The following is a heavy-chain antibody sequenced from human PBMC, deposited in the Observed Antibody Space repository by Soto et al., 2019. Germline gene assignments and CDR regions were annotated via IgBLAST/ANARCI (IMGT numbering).Heavy chain of an antibody. Sequence: GGSLRLSCAASGFTFDDYAMHWVRQAPGKGLEWVSLISWDGGSTYYADSVKGRFTISRDNSKNSLYLQMNSLRAEDTALYYCAKDATTVTTLRYYYYGIDVWGQGTTVTVSS. V-gene: IGHV3-43D*03. J-gene: IGHJ6*02. D-gene: IGHD4-4*01. CDR1: GFTFDDYA. CDR2: ISWDGGST. CDR3: AKDATTVTTLRYYYYGIDV.